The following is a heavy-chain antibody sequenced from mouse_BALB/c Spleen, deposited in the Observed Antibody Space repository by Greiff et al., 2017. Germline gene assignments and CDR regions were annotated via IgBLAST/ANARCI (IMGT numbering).Heavy chain of an antibody. CDR1: GFTFSSYT. V-gene: IGHV5-12-2*01. D-gene: IGHD2-3*01. J-gene: IGHJ2*01. Sequence: EVKVVESGGGLVQPGGSLKLSCAASGFTFSSYTMSWVRQTPEKRLEWVAYISNGGGSTYYPDTVKGRFTISRDNAKNTLYLQMSSLKSEDTAMYYCARHLNHDGYPYYFDYWGQGTTLTVSA. CDR3: ARHLNHDGYPYYFDY. CDR2: ISNGGGST.